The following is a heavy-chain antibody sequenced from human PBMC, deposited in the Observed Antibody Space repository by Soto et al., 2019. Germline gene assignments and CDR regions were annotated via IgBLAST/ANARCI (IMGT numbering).Heavy chain of an antibody. J-gene: IGHJ4*02. D-gene: IGHD3-22*01. V-gene: IGHV4-30-2*01. CDR1: GGSISSGGYS. CDR2: MYHSGST. Sequence: SETLSLTCAVSGGSISSGGYSWSWIRQPPGKGLEWIGYMYHSGSTYYNPSLKSRVTISVDTSKNQFSLKLSSVTAADTAVYYCARSAYYDSSGCDFDYWGQGTLVTVS. CDR3: ARSAYYDSSGCDFDY.